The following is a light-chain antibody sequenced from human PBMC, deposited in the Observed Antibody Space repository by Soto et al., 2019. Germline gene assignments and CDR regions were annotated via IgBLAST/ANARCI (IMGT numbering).Light chain of an antibody. V-gene: IGLV2-14*01. CDR1: SSDIGGYNY. CDR3: SSYTSGSTV. CDR2: EVS. J-gene: IGLJ1*01. Sequence: QSVLTQPASVSGSPGQSITISCSGTSSDIGGYNYVSWFQQHPGKAPKLLIFEVSNRPSGVFNRFSGSKSGSTASLTISGLQPDDEADYYCSSYTSGSTVFGTGTKLTVL.